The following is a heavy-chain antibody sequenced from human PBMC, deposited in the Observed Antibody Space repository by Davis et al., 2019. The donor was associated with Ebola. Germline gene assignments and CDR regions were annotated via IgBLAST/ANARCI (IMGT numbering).Heavy chain of an antibody. CDR2: MNPDSGNT. J-gene: IGHJ6*02. CDR3: ARDQKTTVPKPYYYYYGMDV. D-gene: IGHD4-11*01. Sequence: ASVKVSCKASGYTFTSYDINWVRQATGQGLEWMEWMNPDSGNTGYTSKFQGRVTMTRNNSITTAYMELRSLRSDDTAVYYCARDQKTTVPKPYYYYYGMDVWGQGTTVTVSS. V-gene: IGHV1-8*01. CDR1: GYTFTSYD.